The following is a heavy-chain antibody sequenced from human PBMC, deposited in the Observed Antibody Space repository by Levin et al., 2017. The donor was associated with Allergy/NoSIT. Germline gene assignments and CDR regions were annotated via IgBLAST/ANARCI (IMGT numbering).Heavy chain of an antibody. CDR3: ARGQHCSGGSCSTTYYYYVMDV. D-gene: IGHD2-15*01. V-gene: IGHV1-69*13. J-gene: IGHJ6*02. CDR1: GGTFSSYA. CDR2: IIPIFDTA. Sequence: SVKVSCKASGGTFSSYAISWVRQAPGQGLEWMGGIIPIFDTANYAQKFQGRVTITADEATSTAYMELSSLNSEDTAVYYCARGQHCSGGSCSTTYYYYVMDVWGQWTPVTVSS.